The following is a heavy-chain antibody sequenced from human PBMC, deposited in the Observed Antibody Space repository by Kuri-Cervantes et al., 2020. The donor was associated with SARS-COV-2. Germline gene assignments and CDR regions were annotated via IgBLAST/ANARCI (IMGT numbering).Heavy chain of an antibody. J-gene: IGHJ6*02. CDR2: INPNSGGT. V-gene: IGHV1-2*04. D-gene: IGHD3-22*01. CDR1: GYTFTSYY. CDR3: ARGEKRYYYDSSGYADRLYYYYGMDV. Sequence: ASVKVSCKASGYTFTSYYMHWVRQAPGQGLEWMGWINPNSGGTNYAQKFQGWVTMTRDTSISTAYMELSRLRSEDTAVYYCARGEKRYYYDSSGYADRLYYYYGMDVWAQGTTVTVSS.